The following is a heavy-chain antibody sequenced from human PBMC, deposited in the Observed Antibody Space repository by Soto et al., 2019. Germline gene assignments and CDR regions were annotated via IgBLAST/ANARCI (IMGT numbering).Heavy chain of an antibody. CDR2: ISYDGSNK. CDR3: ARPKYDILTGSVSD. CDR1: GFTFSSYG. V-gene: IGHV3-30*03. J-gene: IGHJ4*02. Sequence: PGGSLRLSCAASGFTFSSYGMHWVRQAPGKGLEWVAVISYDGSNKYYADSVKGRFTISRDNAKNTLYLQMNSLRAEDTAVYYCARPKYDILTGSVSDWGQGTLVTVSS. D-gene: IGHD3-9*01.